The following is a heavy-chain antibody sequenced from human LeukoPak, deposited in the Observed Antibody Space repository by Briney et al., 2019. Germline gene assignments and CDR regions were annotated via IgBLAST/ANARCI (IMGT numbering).Heavy chain of an antibody. J-gene: IGHJ6*03. CDR1: GFTFSSYA. Sequence: GRSLRLSCAASGFTFSSYAMHWVRQAPGKGLEWVAVISYDGSNKYYADSVKGRFTISRDNSKNTLYLQMNSLRAEDTAVYYCASEPSITIFGVDGYYYMDVWGKGTTVTVSS. CDR2: ISYDGSNK. V-gene: IGHV3-30-3*01. CDR3: ASEPSITIFGVDGYYYMDV. D-gene: IGHD3-3*01.